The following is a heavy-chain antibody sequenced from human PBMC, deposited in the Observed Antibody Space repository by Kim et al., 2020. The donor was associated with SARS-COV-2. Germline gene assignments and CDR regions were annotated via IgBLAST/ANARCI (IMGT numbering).Heavy chain of an antibody. D-gene: IGHD3-10*01. V-gene: IGHV1-69*13. CDR2: IIPIFGTA. CDR1: GGTFSSYA. Sequence: SVKVSCKASGGTFSSYAISWVRQAPGQGLEWMGGIIPIFGTANYAQKFQGRVTITADESTSTAYMELSSLRSEDTAVYYCARVATMVRGVIIYTSPTPRNSDWYFDLWGRGTLVTVSS. J-gene: IGHJ2*01. CDR3: ARVATMVRGVIIYTSPTPRNSDWYFDL.